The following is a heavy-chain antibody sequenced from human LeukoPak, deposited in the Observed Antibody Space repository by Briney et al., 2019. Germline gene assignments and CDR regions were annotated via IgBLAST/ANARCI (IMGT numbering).Heavy chain of an antibody. Sequence: TSETLSLTCTVSGGSISSSSYYWGWIRQPPGKGLEWIGSIYYSGSTYYNPSLKSRVTISVDTSKNQFSPKLSSVTAADTAVYYCARSSYPYYFDYWGQGTLVTVSS. CDR3: ARSSYPYYFDY. CDR2: IYYSGST. J-gene: IGHJ4*02. V-gene: IGHV4-39*01. CDR1: GGSISSSSYY. D-gene: IGHD6-19*01.